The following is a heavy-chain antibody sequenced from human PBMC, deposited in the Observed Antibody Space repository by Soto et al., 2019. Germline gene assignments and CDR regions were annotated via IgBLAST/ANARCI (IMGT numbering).Heavy chain of an antibody. J-gene: IGHJ6*02. CDR1: GGTFSRYS. D-gene: IGHD3-10*01. CDR3: ARVPKWFGEYYYYGMDV. Sequence: ASVKVSCKASGGTFSRYSITWVRQAPGHGLEWIGRIIPIFGIASYAQKFQGRVTITADESTSTAYMELSSLRSEDTAVYYCARVPKWFGEYYYYGMDVWGQGTTVTVSS. CDR2: IIPIFGIA. V-gene: IGHV1-69*13.